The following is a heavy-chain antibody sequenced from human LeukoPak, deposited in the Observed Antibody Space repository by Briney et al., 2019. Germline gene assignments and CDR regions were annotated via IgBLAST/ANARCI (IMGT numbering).Heavy chain of an antibody. CDR2: VSGRGSYT. D-gene: IGHD6-19*01. CDR1: GLTINNYD. CDR3: AIRSQSILIDVVGVIDS. Sequence: PGGSLRLSCAASGLTINNYDLHWVRQAPGKGLEWVSSVSGRGSYTYYADSVKGRFSVSRDNAKNSLYLQMNGLRGEDSAVYYCAIRSQSILIDVVGVIDSWGQGTLVTVSS. V-gene: IGHV3-21*01. J-gene: IGHJ4*02.